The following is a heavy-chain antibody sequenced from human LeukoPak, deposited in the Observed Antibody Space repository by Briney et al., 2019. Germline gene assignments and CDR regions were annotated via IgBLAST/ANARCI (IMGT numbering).Heavy chain of an antibody. J-gene: IGHJ5*02. CDR2: IYYSGST. V-gene: IGHV4-61*01. D-gene: IGHD5-18*01. CDR1: GGSVSSGSYY. CDR3: ARGRGYRLKNWFDP. Sequence: PSETLSLTCTVSGGSVSSGSYYWSWIRQPPGKGLEWIGYIYYSGSTNYDPSLKSRVTISVDTSKNQFSLKLSSVTVADTAVYYCARGRGYRLKNWFDPWGQGTLVPVSS.